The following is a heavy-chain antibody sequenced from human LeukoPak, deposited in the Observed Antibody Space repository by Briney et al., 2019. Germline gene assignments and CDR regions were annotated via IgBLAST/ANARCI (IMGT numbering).Heavy chain of an antibody. CDR1: GGSISSYY. J-gene: IGHJ4*02. CDR3: AREARLGSGSYYLFDY. Sequence: SETLSLTCTVSGGSISSYYWSWIRQPPGKGLEWIGYIYYSGSTNYNPSLKSRVTISVDTSKNRFSLKLSSVTAADTAVYYCAREARLGSGSYYLFDYWGQGTLVTVSS. D-gene: IGHD3-10*01. V-gene: IGHV4-59*01. CDR2: IYYSGST.